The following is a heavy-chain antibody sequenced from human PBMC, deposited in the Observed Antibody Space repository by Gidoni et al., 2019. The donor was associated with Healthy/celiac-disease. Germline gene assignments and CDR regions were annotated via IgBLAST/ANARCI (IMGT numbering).Heavy chain of an antibody. J-gene: IGHJ2*01. V-gene: IGHV3-33*01. CDR3: ARVAALAGTLHWYFDL. CDR1: GFTFSSYG. CDR2: IWYDGSNK. D-gene: IGHD6-19*01. Sequence: QVQLVESGGGVVQPGRSLRLSCAASGFTFSSYGMHWVRQAPGKGLEWVAVIWYDGSNKYYADSVKGRFTISRDNSKNTLYLQMNSLRAEDTAVYYCARVAALAGTLHWYFDLWGRGTLVTVSS.